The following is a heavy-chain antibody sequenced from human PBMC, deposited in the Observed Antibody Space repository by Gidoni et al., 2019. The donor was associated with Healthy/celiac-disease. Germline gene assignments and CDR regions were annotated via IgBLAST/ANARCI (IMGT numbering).Heavy chain of an antibody. D-gene: IGHD3-3*01. Sequence: EVQLVESGGVVVQPGGSLRLSCAASGFTFDDYTMHWVRQAPGKGREWVSLISWDGGSTYYAGSVKGRFTISRDNSKNSLYLQMNSLRTEDTALYYCARGIHYDFWSGYSYYYYMDVWGKGTTVTVSS. J-gene: IGHJ6*03. CDR1: GFTFDDYT. V-gene: IGHV3-43*01. CDR2: ISWDGGST. CDR3: ARGIHYDFWSGYSYYYYMDV.